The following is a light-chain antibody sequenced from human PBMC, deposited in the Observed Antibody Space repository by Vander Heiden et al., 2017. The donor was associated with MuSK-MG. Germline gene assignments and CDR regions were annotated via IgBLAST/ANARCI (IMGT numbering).Light chain of an antibody. J-gene: IGLJ1*01. Sequence: QSALTQPASVSGSPGQSITISYTGTGRDVGGYNYVSWYQQHPGKAPKLIIYDVSNRPSGVSNRFSGSKADNTAALTISGLQPEDEADYYCSSYTDSSNLYAFGTGTKVTVL. CDR2: DVS. CDR3: SSYTDSSNLYA. CDR1: GRDVGGYNY. V-gene: IGLV2-14*03.